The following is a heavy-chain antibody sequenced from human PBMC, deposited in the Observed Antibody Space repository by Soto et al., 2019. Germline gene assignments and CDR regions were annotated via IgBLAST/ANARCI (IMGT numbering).Heavy chain of an antibody. J-gene: IGHJ4*02. Sequence: GGSLRLSCAASGFTFSNYGFHWLRQAPGKGLEWVGVIWYDGSKKYYVDSVRGRFTISRDNSKDTLYLQMDSLRVEDTAVYYCARYKSNNWDPPFDYWGQXTLVTVSS. D-gene: IGHD1-1*01. CDR3: ARYKSNNWDPPFDY. CDR1: GFTFSNYG. V-gene: IGHV3-33*01. CDR2: IWYDGSKK.